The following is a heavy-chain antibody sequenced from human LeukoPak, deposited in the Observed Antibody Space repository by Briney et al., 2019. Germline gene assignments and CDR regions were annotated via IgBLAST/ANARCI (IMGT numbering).Heavy chain of an antibody. D-gene: IGHD1-26*01. CDR3: ALHHGNYYVGRWFDP. Sequence: GGSLRLSCAASGFTFSSYDMSWVRQAPGKGLEWVSRISGTGGSTYYTDSVKGRFTISRDNSKNTLYLQMNTLRAEDTAAYYCALHHGNYYVGRWFDPWGQGTLVTV. CDR1: GFTFSSYD. J-gene: IGHJ5*02. CDR2: ISGTGGST. V-gene: IGHV3-23*01.